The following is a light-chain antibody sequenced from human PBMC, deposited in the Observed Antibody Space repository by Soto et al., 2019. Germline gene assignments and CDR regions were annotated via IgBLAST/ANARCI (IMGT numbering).Light chain of an antibody. CDR2: DAS. V-gene: IGKV3-15*01. CDR1: QTVSRN. CDR3: QHNNKWLWT. J-gene: IGKJ1*01. Sequence: DIVMTQSPATLCVSLGGRATLSCRASQTVSRNVAWYQQKPGQAPRLLIHDASTTATGISVRFSGSRSGTELTPTIRSLQSEEFAAYYCQHNNKWLWTFGQATKVETK.